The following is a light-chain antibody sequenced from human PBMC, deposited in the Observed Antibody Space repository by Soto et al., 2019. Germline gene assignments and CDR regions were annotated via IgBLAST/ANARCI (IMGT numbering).Light chain of an antibody. CDR3: VLYVGSGIWV. J-gene: IGLJ3*02. V-gene: IGLV8-61*01. CDR2: STN. Sequence: QAVVTQEPSFSVSPGGTVTLTCGLRSGSVSTSYYPSWHQQTPGQAPRTLIYSTNSRSSGVPDRFSGSILGNKAALTITGAQADDECDYYCVLYVGSGIWVFGGGTKLTVL. CDR1: SGSVSTSYY.